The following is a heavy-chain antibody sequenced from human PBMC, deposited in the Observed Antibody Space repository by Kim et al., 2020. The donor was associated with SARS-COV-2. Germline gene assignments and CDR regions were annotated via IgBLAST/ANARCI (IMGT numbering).Heavy chain of an antibody. Sequence: YADSVKGRFTISRDNAKNSLYLQMNSLRAEDTAVYYCAREGGGYGDPAYWGQGTLVTVSS. CDR3: AREGGGYGDPAY. J-gene: IGHJ4*02. V-gene: IGHV3-21*01. D-gene: IGHD4-17*01.